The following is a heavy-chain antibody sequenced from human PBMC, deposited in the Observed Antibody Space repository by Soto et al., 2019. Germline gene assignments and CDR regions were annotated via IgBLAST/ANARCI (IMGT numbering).Heavy chain of an antibody. CDR3: ARGRMAYCGGDCYNDAFDI. J-gene: IGHJ3*02. V-gene: IGHV1-69*02. Sequence: QVQLVQSGAEVKKPGSSVKVSCKASGGTFSSYTISWVRQAPGQGLEWMGRIIPILGIANYAQKFQGRVTITADKSTSTAYMELSSLRSEDTAVYYCARGRMAYCGGDCYNDAFDIWGQGTMVTVSS. CDR2: IIPILGIA. D-gene: IGHD2-21*02. CDR1: GGTFSSYT.